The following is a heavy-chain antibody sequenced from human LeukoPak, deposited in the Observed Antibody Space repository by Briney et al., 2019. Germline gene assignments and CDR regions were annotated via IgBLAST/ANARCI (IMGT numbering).Heavy chain of an antibody. V-gene: IGHV1-46*01. CDR2: INPSGGST. CDR1: GYTFTSYY. J-gene: IGHJ5*02. CDR3: ARGGMGLTGITWFDP. D-gene: IGHD1-7*01. Sequence: ASVPVSFKACGYTFTSYYMHGVRQAPGRGLEWMGIINPSGGSTSYAQKFQGRVTMTRDMFTSTVYMELSSLRSEDTAVYYCARGGMGLTGITWFDPWGQGTLVTVSS.